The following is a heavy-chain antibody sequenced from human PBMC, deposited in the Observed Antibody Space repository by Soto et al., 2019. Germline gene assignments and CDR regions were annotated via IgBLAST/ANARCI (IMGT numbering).Heavy chain of an antibody. CDR1: GFTFSSYW. V-gene: IGHV3-74*02. CDR2: MNEDGGTT. D-gene: IGHD3-10*01. CDR3: ASDLSGRADV. J-gene: IGHJ6*02. Sequence: EVQLVESGGGLVRPGGSLRLSCAASGFTFSSYWMHWVRQAPGKGLVWVSRMNEDGGTTDYADSVKGRFTISRDNAKNTLYLQMNSLRVEDTAVYYWASDLSGRADVWGQGTTVTVAS.